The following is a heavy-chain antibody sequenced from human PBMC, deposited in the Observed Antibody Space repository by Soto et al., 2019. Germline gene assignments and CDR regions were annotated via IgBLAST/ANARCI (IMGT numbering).Heavy chain of an antibody. CDR3: ARGLVYCSGGSCNWFDP. CDR2: MNPNSGNT. J-gene: IGHJ5*02. V-gene: IGHV1-8*01. Sequence: ASVKVSCKASGYTFTSYDINWVRQATGQGLEWMGWMNPNSGNTGYAQKFQGRVTMTRNTSISTAYMELSSLRSEDTAVYYCARGLVYCSGGSCNWFDPWGQGISVTVSS. D-gene: IGHD2-15*01. CDR1: GYTFTSYD.